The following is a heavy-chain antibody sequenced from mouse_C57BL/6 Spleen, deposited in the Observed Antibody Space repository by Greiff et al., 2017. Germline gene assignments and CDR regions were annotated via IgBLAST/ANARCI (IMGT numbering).Heavy chain of an antibody. CDR2: IDPSDSYT. Sequence: QVQLQQPGAELVMPGASVKLSCKASGYTFTSYWMHWVKQRPGQGLEWIGEIDPSDSYTNYNQKFKGKSTLTVDKSSSTAYMQLSSLTSEDSAVYYCARQVPYAMDDWSQGTSVTVAS. J-gene: IGHJ4*01. V-gene: IGHV1-69*01. CDR1: GYTFTSYW. CDR3: ARQVPYAMDD.